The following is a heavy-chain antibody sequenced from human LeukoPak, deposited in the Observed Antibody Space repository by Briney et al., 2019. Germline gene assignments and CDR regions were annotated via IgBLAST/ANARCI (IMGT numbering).Heavy chain of an antibody. V-gene: IGHV5-51*01. CDR1: GYNFTSYW. J-gene: IGHJ3*02. Sequence: HGGSLQISCKGSGYNFTSYWIGSARQMPGKGLEWMGIIYPGDSDTRYSPSFQGQVTISADKSISTAYLQWSSLKASDTAMYYCARQERQWLGRGAFDIWGQGTMVTVSS. CDR2: IYPGDSDT. D-gene: IGHD6-19*01. CDR3: ARQERQWLGRGAFDI.